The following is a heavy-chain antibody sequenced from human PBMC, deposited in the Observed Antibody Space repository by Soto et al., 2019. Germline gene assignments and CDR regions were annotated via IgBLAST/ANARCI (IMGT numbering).Heavy chain of an antibody. Sequence: QVRLQKSGPGLVKPSGTLSLTCAVSGDSISSDNWWSWVRQPPGKGLEWIGELYHDGSTNYNPSLKSRVTISVDKSKNQFSLKLSSVTAADTAMYYCARVSSSSRTWFDPWGQGTLVTVSS. CDR3: ARVSSSSRTWFDP. J-gene: IGHJ5*02. D-gene: IGHD6-6*01. CDR2: LYHDGST. V-gene: IGHV4-4*02. CDR1: GDSISSDNW.